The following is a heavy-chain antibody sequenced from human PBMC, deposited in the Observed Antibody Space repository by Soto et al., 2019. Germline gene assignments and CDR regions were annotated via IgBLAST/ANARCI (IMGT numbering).Heavy chain of an antibody. CDR3: ARATPLRIAARPFDC. J-gene: IGHJ4*02. Sequence: SETLSLTCAFYGGSFSGYYWSWIRQPPGKGLEWIGEINHSGSTNYNPSLKSRVTISVDTSKNQFSLKLSSVTAADTAVYYCARATPLRIAARPFDCWGQGTLVTVSS. V-gene: IGHV4-34*01. CDR1: GGSFSGYY. CDR2: INHSGST. D-gene: IGHD6-6*01.